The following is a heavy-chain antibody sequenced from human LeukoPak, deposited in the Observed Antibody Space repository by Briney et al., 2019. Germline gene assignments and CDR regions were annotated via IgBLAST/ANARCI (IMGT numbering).Heavy chain of an antibody. V-gene: IGHV1-69*01. Sequence: EASVKVSCEASGGTFISYAITWVRQAPGQGLEWMGGIIPIFGTANYAQKFQGRVPNPADESTSTAYMELSSLRSEDSAVYYCARASGYSQSIDYWGQGTLVAVSS. CDR1: GGTFISYA. CDR3: ARASGYSQSIDY. CDR2: IIPIFGTA. D-gene: IGHD3-22*01. J-gene: IGHJ4*02.